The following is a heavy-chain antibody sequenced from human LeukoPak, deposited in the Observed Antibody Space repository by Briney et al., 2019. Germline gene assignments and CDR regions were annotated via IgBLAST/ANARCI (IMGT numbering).Heavy chain of an antibody. V-gene: IGHV3-48*03. J-gene: IGHJ3*02. CDR2: ISGSGPTM. CDR3: AKLIVGATNDAFDI. CDR1: GSTFSNSE. Sequence: PGGSLRLSCAASGSTFSNSEMNWVRQAPGKGLEWVSYISGSGPTMYYADSVKGRFTISRDNAKNSLYLQMNSLRAEDTAVYYCAKLIVGATNDAFDIWGQGTMVTVSS. D-gene: IGHD1-26*01.